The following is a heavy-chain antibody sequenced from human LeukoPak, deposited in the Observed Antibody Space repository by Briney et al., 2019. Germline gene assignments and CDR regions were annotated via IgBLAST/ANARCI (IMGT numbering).Heavy chain of an antibody. V-gene: IGHV3-48*03. D-gene: IGHD3-22*01. CDR2: ISSSGSTI. CDR1: GFTFSSYE. CDR3: TGFDYYDNSGYSPFDY. Sequence: GGSLRLSCAASGFTFSSYEMNWVRQAPGKGLEWVSYISSSGSTIYYADSVKGRFTISRDNAKNSLYLQMNSLRAEDTAVYYCTGFDYYDNSGYSPFDYWGQGTLVTVSS. J-gene: IGHJ4*02.